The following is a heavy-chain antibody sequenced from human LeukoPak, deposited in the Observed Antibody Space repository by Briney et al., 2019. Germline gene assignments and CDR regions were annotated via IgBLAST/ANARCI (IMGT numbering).Heavy chain of an antibody. CDR2: INWNGGST. V-gene: IGHV3-20*04. Sequence: GGSLRLSCAASGFTFISYGMSWVRQAPGKGLEWVSGINWNGGSTGYADSVKGRFTISRDNAKNSLYLQMNSLRAEDTALYYCARGFYEGTYDYWGQGTLVTVSS. CDR1: GFTFISYG. CDR3: ARGFYEGTYDY. D-gene: IGHD1-1*01. J-gene: IGHJ4*02.